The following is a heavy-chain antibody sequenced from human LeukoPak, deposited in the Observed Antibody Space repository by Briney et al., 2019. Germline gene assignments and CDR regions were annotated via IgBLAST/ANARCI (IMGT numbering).Heavy chain of an antibody. V-gene: IGHV3-30*03. D-gene: IGHD6-13*01. J-gene: IGHJ4*02. Sequence: GRSLGLSCAASGFTFSNYGMHWVRQAPGKGLEWVAVISYDGSKKYYVDSVKGRFTISRDNSNNTLFLQMNSLRPEDTAVYYCALSSMASAGCFDYWGQGTLVTVSS. CDR2: ISYDGSKK. CDR1: GFTFSNYG. CDR3: ALSSMASAGCFDY.